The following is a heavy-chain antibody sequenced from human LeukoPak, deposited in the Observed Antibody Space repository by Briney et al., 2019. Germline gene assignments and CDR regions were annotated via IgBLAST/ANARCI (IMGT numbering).Heavy chain of an antibody. V-gene: IGHV3-7*01. CDR3: AVEMALIDY. D-gene: IGHD5-24*01. Sequence: GGSLRLSCAASGFTFSSYSMNWVRQAPGKGLEWVANIKQDGSEKYYVDSVKGRFTISRDNAKNSLYLQMNSLRAEDTAVYYCAVEMALIDYWGQGTLVTVSS. CDR2: IKQDGSEK. J-gene: IGHJ4*02. CDR1: GFTFSSYS.